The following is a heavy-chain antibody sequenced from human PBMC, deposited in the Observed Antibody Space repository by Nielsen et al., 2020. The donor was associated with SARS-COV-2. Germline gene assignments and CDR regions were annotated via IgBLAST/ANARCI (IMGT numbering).Heavy chain of an antibody. CDR2: IYYSGST. D-gene: IGHD5-24*01. V-gene: IGHV4-59*01. CDR1: GCSISSYY. J-gene: IGHJ4*02. CDR3: ARAAGWGWLQAIPPEFDY. Sequence: SETLSLTCTVPGCSISSYYWSWIRQPPGKGLEWIGYIYYSGSTNYNPSLKSRVTISVDTSKNQLSLKLSSVTAADTAVYYCARAAGWGWLQAIPPEFDYWGQGTLVTVSS.